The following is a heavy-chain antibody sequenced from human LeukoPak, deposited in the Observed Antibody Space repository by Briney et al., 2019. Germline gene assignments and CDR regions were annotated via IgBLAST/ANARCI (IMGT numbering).Heavy chain of an antibody. CDR3: AKDTAPRPYCSSTSCYKGRGTQTFDY. CDR2: ISGSGGST. D-gene: IGHD2-2*02. Sequence: GGSLRLSCAASGFTFSSYWITWVRQAPGKGLEWVSAISGSGGSTYYADSVKGRFTISRDNSKNTLYLQMNSLRAEDTAVYYCAKDTAPRPYCSSTSCYKGRGTQTFDYWGQGTLVTVSS. CDR1: GFTFSSYW. V-gene: IGHV3-23*01. J-gene: IGHJ4*02.